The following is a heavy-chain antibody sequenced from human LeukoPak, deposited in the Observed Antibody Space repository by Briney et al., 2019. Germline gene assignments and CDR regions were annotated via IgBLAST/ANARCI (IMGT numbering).Heavy chain of an antibody. D-gene: IGHD5-12*01. CDR3: AREVHSGYDHGPNTIKYGMDV. V-gene: IGHV3-21*01. Sequence: KAGGSLRLSCAASGFTFSSYSMNWVRQAPGKGLEWVSSISSSSSYIYYADSVKGRFTISRDNAKNSLYLQMNSLRAEDTAVYYCAREVHSGYDHGPNTIKYGMDVWGKGTTVTVSS. CDR1: GFTFSSYS. J-gene: IGHJ6*04. CDR2: ISSSSSYI.